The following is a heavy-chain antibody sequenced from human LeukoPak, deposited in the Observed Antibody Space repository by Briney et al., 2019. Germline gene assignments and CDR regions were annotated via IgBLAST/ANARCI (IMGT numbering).Heavy chain of an antibody. Sequence: ASETLSLTCIVSGGSISGYYWIWIPQPPEKGLEWIGHISYSGSTNYNPPLQSRVTISVDTSKKQFSLKLNSVTAADTAVYYCARGYDSGIYGWFGPWGQGTLVTVSS. CDR3: ARGYDSGIYGWFGP. J-gene: IGHJ5*02. D-gene: IGHD3-10*01. CDR2: ISYSGST. CDR1: GGSISGYY. V-gene: IGHV4-59*01.